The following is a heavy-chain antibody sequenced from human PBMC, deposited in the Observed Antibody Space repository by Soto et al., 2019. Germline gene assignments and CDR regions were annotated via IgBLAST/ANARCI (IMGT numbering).Heavy chain of an antibody. J-gene: IGHJ4*02. D-gene: IGHD5-18*01. V-gene: IGHV3-9*01. Sequence: GGSLRLSCAASGFTFDDYAMRWVRQAPGKGLEWVSGISWSSGSIGYADSVKGRFTISRDNAKNSLYLQMNSLRAEDTALYYCAKDTRTGYSYGYGSHIDYWGQGTLVTVSS. CDR3: AKDTRTGYSYGYGSHIDY. CDR1: GFTFDDYA. CDR2: ISWSSGSI.